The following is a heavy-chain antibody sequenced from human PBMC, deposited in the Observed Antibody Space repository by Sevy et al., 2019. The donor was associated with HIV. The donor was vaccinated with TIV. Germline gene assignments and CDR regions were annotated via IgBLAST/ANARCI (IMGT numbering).Heavy chain of an antibody. Sequence: GESLKISCAASGFTFSSYAMNWVRQAPGKGLEWVSGISGSGGSGHKTNYADSVKGRFTISRDDSKNSLYLQLNSLRAEDTAIYYCARKYDSSGYFDYWGQGTLVTVSS. V-gene: IGHV3-23*01. CDR2: ISGSGGSGHKT. CDR1: GFTFSSYA. J-gene: IGHJ4*02. CDR3: ARKYDSSGYFDY. D-gene: IGHD3-22*01.